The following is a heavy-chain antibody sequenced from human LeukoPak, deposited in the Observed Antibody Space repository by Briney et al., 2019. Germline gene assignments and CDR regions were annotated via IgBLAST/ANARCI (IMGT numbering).Heavy chain of an antibody. CDR1: GFTFSNYA. CDR2: ISGSGGST. D-gene: IGHD3-3*01. Sequence: GESLRLSCAASGFTFSNYAMTWVRQAPGKGLEWVSAISGSGGSTYYADSVKGRFTISRDNSKNTLYLQMNSLRAEDTAVYYCATLFTIFGVVIQSDYFDYWGQGTLVTVSS. V-gene: IGHV3-23*01. CDR3: ATLFTIFGVVIQSDYFDY. J-gene: IGHJ4*02.